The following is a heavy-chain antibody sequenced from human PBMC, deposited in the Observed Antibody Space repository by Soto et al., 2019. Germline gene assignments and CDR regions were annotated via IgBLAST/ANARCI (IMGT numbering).Heavy chain of an antibody. Sequence: SETLSLTCTVSGGSSSSGGYYWTWIRQHPGKGLEWIGCIYYSGRTYYNPSLKSRVTISVDTSKRQFSLKLSSVTAADTTIYYCARTKDYSSSLDYWGQGALVTVSS. CDR2: IYYSGRT. CDR1: GGSSSSGGYY. D-gene: IGHD6-6*01. J-gene: IGHJ4*02. CDR3: ARTKDYSSSLDY. V-gene: IGHV4-31*03.